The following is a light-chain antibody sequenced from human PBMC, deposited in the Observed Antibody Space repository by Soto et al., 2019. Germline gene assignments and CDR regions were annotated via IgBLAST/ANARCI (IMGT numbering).Light chain of an antibody. J-gene: IGLJ1*01. CDR3: SSYTGAYTLV. CDR2: EVS. Sequence: QSALTQPPSASGSPGQSVTISCTGTSSDVGAYSYVSWYQQHPGKAPKLIVHEVSDRPSGVSDRFSGSKSGNTASLTISGLQAEDEADYYCSSYTGAYTLVFGTGTKVTVL. V-gene: IGLV2-14*01. CDR1: SSDVGAYSY.